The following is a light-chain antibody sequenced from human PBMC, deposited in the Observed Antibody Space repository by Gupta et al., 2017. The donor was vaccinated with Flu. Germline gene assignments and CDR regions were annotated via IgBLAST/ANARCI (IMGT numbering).Light chain of an antibody. CDR1: NMGSKS. V-gene: IGLV3-21*02. J-gene: IGLJ3*02. CDR2: ADS. CDR3: QVWHISSDHLRV. Sequence: SYVLTQPPSVAVAPGQPASITCGGDNMGSKSVNWYRQQPGQAPVLVVYADSDRPSGIPERFSGSNSGNTATLTITKVEAGDEAEYYCQVWHISSDHLRVFGGGTKLTVL.